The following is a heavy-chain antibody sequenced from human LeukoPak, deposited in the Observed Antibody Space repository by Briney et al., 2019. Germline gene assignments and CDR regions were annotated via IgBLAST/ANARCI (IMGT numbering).Heavy chain of an antibody. CDR1: GFTFSSYW. D-gene: IGHD6-13*01. V-gene: IGHV3-7*03. Sequence: GGSLRLSCAASGFTFSSYWMSWVRQAPGKGLEWVANIKQDGSEEYYVDSVKGRFTISRDNAKNSLYLQMNSLRAEDTAVYYCARDVSGDSSSWYWFDPWGQGTLVTVSS. J-gene: IGHJ5*02. CDR3: ARDVSGDSSSWYWFDP. CDR2: IKQDGSEE.